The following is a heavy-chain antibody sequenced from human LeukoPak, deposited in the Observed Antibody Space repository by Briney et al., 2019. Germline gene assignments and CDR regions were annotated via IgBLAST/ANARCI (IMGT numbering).Heavy chain of an antibody. Sequence: GASVKVSCKASGYTFTGFYMHWVRQAPGQGLQWMGWINPISGGTNYAQQFLGRVTMTRDTSISTAYMELSGVRSDDATVYYCARGSCNGDACSPYYYYGMDVWGQGTTVIVSS. CDR2: INPISGGT. J-gene: IGHJ6*02. CDR1: GYTFTGFY. V-gene: IGHV1-2*02. CDR3: ARGSCNGDACSPYYYYGMDV. D-gene: IGHD2-15*01.